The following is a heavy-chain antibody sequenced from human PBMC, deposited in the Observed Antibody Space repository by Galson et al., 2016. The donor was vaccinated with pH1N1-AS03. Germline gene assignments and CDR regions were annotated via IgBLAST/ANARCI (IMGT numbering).Heavy chain of an antibody. V-gene: IGHV3-7*01. CDR1: GFIFSNYW. Sequence: SLRLSCAGSGFIFSNYWMSWVRQAPGKGLEWVATTNQDGSEKYFVDSVKGRFTISRDNAKNSLFLQMNSLRAEDTAVYYCARSGDYYDSSGYYWGQQYYFDYWGQGTLVTVSS. D-gene: IGHD3-22*01. CDR2: TNQDGSEK. CDR3: ARSGDYYDSSGYYWGQQYYFDY. J-gene: IGHJ4*02.